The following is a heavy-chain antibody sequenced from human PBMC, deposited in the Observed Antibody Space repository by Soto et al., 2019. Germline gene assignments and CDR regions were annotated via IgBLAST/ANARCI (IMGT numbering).Heavy chain of an antibody. CDR1: GGSISSYY. J-gene: IGHJ6*02. CDR2: IYYSGST. D-gene: IGHD6-19*01. Sequence: SETLSLTCTVSGGSISSYYWSWIRQPPGKGLEWIGYIYYSGSTNYNPSLKSRVTISVDTSKNQFSLKLSSVTAADTAVYYCARVGSGWADYYYGMDVWGQGTTVTVSS. V-gene: IGHV4-59*01. CDR3: ARVGSGWADYYYGMDV.